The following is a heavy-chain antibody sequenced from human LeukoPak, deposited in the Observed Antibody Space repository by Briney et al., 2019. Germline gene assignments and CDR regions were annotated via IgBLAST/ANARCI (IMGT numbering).Heavy chain of an antibody. CDR3: AKVPPVDTAMALDGMDV. V-gene: IGHV3-30*18. D-gene: IGHD5-18*01. CDR1: GFTFSSYG. J-gene: IGHJ6*04. Sequence: GGSLRLSCAASGFTFSSYGMHWVRQAPGKGLEWVAVISYDGSNKYYADSVKGRFTISRDNSKNTLYLQVNSLRAEDTAVYYCAKVPPVDTAMALDGMDVWGKGTTVTVSS. CDR2: ISYDGSNK.